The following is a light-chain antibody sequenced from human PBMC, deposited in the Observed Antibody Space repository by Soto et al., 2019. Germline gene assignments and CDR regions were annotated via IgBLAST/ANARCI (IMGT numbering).Light chain of an antibody. Sequence: DIVLTQSPLSLPVTPGEPASISCRSSQSLLSSNGNNYLDWYLQKPGQSPQVLIYLGSNRASGVPDRFSGSGSGTDFTLKSSRVEAEDVGVYYCQHRTNWPPWTFGQGTKVDIK. CDR1: QSLLSSNGNNY. J-gene: IGKJ1*01. CDR3: QHRTNWPPWT. V-gene: IGKV2-28*01. CDR2: LGS.